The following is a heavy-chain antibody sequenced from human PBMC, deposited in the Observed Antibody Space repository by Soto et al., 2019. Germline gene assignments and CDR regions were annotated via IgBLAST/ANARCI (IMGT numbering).Heavy chain of an antibody. D-gene: IGHD6-13*01. CDR3: AKASIAAAGYPDYYYGMDV. CDR1: GFTFSSYA. CDR2: ISGSGGST. J-gene: IGHJ6*02. V-gene: IGHV3-23*01. Sequence: PVGSLRLSCAASGFTFSSYAMSWVRQAPGKGLEWVSAISGSGGSTYYADSVKGRFTISRDNSKNTLYLQMRSLRPEDTAVYYCAKASIAAAGYPDYYYGMDVWGQGTTVTVSS.